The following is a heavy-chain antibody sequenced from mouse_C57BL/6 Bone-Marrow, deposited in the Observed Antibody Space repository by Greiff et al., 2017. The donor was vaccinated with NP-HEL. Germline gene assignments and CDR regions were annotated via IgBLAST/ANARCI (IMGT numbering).Heavy chain of an antibody. V-gene: IGHV5-9-1*02. D-gene: IGHD4-1*01. CDR1: GFTFSSYA. J-gene: IGHJ2*01. Sequence: EVQGVESGEGLVKPGGSLKLSCAASGFTFSSYAMSWVRQTPEKRLEWVAYISSGGDYTYYADTVKGRFTISRDNARNTLYLQMSSLKSEDTAMYYCTREGGNWDCYFDYWGQGTTLTVSS. CDR3: TREGGNWDCYFDY. CDR2: ISSGGDYT.